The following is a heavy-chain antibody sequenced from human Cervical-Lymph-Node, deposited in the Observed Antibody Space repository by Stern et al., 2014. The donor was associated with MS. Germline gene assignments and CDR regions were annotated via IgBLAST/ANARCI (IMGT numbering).Heavy chain of an antibody. Sequence: VQLVESGPGLVQPSQTLSLTCTVSGGSIISGDFYWSWIRQLPGKGLEWIGYIYYSGSTYYNPSLNSRVTISVDTANNQFSLKLSSVTAADTAVYYCARRAGGSDNYFDPWGQGTLVTVSS. D-gene: IGHD4/OR15-4a*01. V-gene: IGHV4-31*03. J-gene: IGHJ5*02. CDR2: IYYSGST. CDR1: GGSIISGDFY. CDR3: ARRAGGSDNYFDP.